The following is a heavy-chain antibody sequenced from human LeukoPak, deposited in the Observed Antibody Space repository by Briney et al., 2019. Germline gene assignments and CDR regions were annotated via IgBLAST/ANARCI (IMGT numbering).Heavy chain of an antibody. CDR3: ARTHSSSWSYYFDY. CDR2: ISGSGGST. V-gene: IGHV3-13*01. D-gene: IGHD6-13*01. CDR1: GFTFSSYS. J-gene: IGHJ4*02. Sequence: GGSLRLSCAASGFTFSSYSMNWVRQAPGKGLEWVSAISGSGGSTYYPGSVKGRFTISRENAKNSLYLQMNSLRAGDTAVYYCARTHSSSWSYYFDYWGQGTLVTVSS.